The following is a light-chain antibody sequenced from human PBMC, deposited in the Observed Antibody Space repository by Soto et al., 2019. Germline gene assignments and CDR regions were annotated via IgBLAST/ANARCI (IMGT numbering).Light chain of an antibody. CDR1: SSDVGGYDY. J-gene: IGLJ7*01. V-gene: IGLV2-14*01. Sequence: QSALTQPASVSGSPGQSITIFCTGTSSDVGGYDYVSWYQQHPGKAPKLLIYDVTNRPSGVSNRFSGSKSGNTASLTISGLQAEDEADYYCSSYRSSGIPVFGGDTQLTVL. CDR3: SSYRSSGIPV. CDR2: DVT.